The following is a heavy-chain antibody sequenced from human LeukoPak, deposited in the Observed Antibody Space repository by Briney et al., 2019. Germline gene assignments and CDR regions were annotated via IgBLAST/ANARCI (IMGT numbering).Heavy chain of an antibody. J-gene: IGHJ3*02. CDR2: INPSGGSP. V-gene: IGHV1-46*01. CDR1: GYTFTNYY. CDR3: AGYSSGYYDTEKDPFDT. Sequence: GASVKVSCKASGYTFTNYYMHWVRQAPGQGLEWMGIINPSGGSPSYAQKFQGRVTMTRDTSTSTVYMELSSLRSEDTAMYYCAGYSSGYYDTEKDPFDTWGQGTMVTVSS. D-gene: IGHD3-22*01.